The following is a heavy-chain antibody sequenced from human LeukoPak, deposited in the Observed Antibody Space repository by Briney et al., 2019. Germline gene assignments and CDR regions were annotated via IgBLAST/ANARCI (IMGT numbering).Heavy chain of an antibody. CDR3: AVGDNILTGYYMDY. V-gene: IGHV3-66*01. D-gene: IGHD3-9*01. Sequence: GGSLRLSCAASGFTVSSNYMSWVRQAPGKGLERVSVIYSGGSTYYADSVKGRFTISRDNSKNTLYLQMNSLRAEDTAVYYCAVGDNILTGYYMDYWGQGTLVTVSS. J-gene: IGHJ4*02. CDR1: GFTVSSNY. CDR2: IYSGGST.